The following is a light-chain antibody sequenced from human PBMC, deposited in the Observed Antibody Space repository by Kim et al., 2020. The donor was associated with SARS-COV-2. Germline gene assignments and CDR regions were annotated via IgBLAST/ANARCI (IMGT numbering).Light chain of an antibody. CDR1: SSDVGGYNY. CDR2: DVI. J-gene: IGLJ1*01. CDR3: SSYTSSSLYV. Sequence: GQSITISCTGTSSDVGGYNYVSWYQQHPGKAPKLMIYDVINRPSGVSNRFSGPKSGNTASLTISGLQAEDEADYYCSSYTSSSLYVFGTGTKVTVL. V-gene: IGLV2-14*03.